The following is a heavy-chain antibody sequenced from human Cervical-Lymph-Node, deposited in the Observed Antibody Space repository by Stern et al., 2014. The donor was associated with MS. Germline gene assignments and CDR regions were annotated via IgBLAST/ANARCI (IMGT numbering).Heavy chain of an antibody. V-gene: IGHV3-30*04. J-gene: IGHJ4*02. D-gene: IGHD4-17*01. Sequence: QVQLVESGGGAAQPGGSLRLSCGGSGFSFRSYAMHWVRQAPGKGLDWVAVISYDGTTQYYADSVKGRFTISRDNSRNTLYLQINSLRHEDTAIYYCARGTTSIDYWGQGTPVTVSS. CDR2: ISYDGTTQ. CDR3: ARGTTSIDY. CDR1: GFSFRSYA.